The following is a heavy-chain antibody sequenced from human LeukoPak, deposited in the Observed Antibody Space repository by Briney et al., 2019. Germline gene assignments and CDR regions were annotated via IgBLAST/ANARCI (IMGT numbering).Heavy chain of an antibody. CDR1: GFTFRSYE. V-gene: IGHV3-48*03. CDR2: ISSSDNTI. D-gene: IGHD3-9*01. Sequence: PGGSLRLSCAASGFTFRSYEMNWVRQAPGKGLEWVSYISSSDNTIYYADSVKGRFTISRDNAKNSLYLQMNSLRAEDTAVYYCARALRYFDWLSPWTFDFWGPGTLVTVSS. CDR3: ARALRYFDWLSPWTFDF. J-gene: IGHJ4*02.